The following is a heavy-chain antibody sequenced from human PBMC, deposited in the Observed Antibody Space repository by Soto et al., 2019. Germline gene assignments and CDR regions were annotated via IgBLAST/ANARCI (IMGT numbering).Heavy chain of an antibody. D-gene: IGHD2-8*01. Sequence: GGSLRLSCAASGFTFSSYGMHWVRQAPGKGLEWVAVISYDGSNKYYADSVKGRFTISRDNSKNTLYLQMNSLRAEDTAVYYCAKDLRYCTNGVCPSFRGLYYSYGMDVWGQGTTVTVSS. CDR1: GFTFSSYG. V-gene: IGHV3-30*18. CDR2: ISYDGSNK. J-gene: IGHJ6*02. CDR3: AKDLRYCTNGVCPSFRGLYYSYGMDV.